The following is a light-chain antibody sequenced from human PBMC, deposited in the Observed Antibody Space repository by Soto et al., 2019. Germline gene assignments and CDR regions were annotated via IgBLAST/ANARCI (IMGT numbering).Light chain of an antibody. V-gene: IGLV1-51*01. CDR2: DDD. Sequence: VLTQPPSVSAAPGQKVTISCSGSSSNIGGNSVSWYQQLPGTAPKLLIYDDDKRPSGIPDRFSGSKSGTSATLGITGFQTGDEADYYCGSWDSSLSAYVFATGTKVTVL. CDR3: GSWDSSLSAYV. CDR1: SSNIGGNS. J-gene: IGLJ1*01.